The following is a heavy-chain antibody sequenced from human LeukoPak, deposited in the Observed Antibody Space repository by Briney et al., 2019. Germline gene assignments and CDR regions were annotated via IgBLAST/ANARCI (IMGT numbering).Heavy chain of an antibody. CDR3: ARGIYSYGYDY. CDR1: GGSIGSYY. CDR2: IYYSGST. D-gene: IGHD5-18*01. J-gene: IGHJ4*02. Sequence: PSETLSLTCTVSGGSIGSYYWSWIRQPPGKGLEWIGYIYYSGSTNYNPSLNSRVTISVDTSKNQFSLKLSSVTAADTAVYYCARGIYSYGYDYWGPGTLVTVSS. V-gene: IGHV4-59*01.